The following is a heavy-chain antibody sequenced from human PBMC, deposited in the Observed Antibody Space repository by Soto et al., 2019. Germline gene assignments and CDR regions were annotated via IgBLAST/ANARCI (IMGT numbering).Heavy chain of an antibody. CDR3: ARGQTDYGDSHFYY. CDR2: IYYSGST. CDR1: GGSISSGGYY. J-gene: IGHJ4*02. D-gene: IGHD4-17*01. V-gene: IGHV4-31*03. Sequence: QVQLQESGPGLVKPSQTLSLTCTVSGGSISSGGYYWSWIRQHPGKGLEWIGYIYYSGSTYYNPSLKSRVTISVDKSKNQCSLKLSSVTAADTAGYYCARGQTDYGDSHFYYWGQGTLVTVSS.